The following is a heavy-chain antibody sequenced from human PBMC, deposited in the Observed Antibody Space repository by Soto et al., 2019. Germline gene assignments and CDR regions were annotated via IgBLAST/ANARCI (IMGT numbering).Heavy chain of an antibody. V-gene: IGHV3-33*01. D-gene: IGHD3-16*01. CDR3: ARDGDVNTGFGKDY. CDR1: GFTFSSYG. J-gene: IGHJ4*02. CDR2: IWHDGGNK. Sequence: QVQLVESGGGVVQPGRSLRLSCAASGFTFSSYGMHWVRQAPGKGLEWVAFIWHDGGNKFYAESVKGRFTISRDNSKNTLYLQMTSLSAEDTAMYYRARDGDVNTGFGKDYWGQGTLVTVSS.